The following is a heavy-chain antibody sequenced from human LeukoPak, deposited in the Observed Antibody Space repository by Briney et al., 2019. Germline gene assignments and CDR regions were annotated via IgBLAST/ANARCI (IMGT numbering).Heavy chain of an antibody. CDR1: GFSFSGHW. V-gene: IGHV3-74*01. J-gene: IGHJ4*02. CDR3: ARGPSSNWSGLDF. D-gene: IGHD6-13*01. Sequence: GGSLRLSCAASGFSFSGHWMHWARQPPGKGLVWVSRISPTGSTTSYADSVKGRFTVSRDNAKNTLYLQVNNLRAEDTAVYYCARGPSSNWSGLDFWGQGTLLTVSS. CDR2: ISPTGSTT.